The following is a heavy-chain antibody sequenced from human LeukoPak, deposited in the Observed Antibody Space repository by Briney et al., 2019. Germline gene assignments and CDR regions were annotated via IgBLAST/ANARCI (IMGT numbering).Heavy chain of an antibody. CDR3: ARGSAIAAAGTYYYYYGMDV. CDR1: GGTFSSYA. V-gene: IGHV1-69*13. CDR2: IIPIFGTA. D-gene: IGHD6-13*01. J-gene: IGHJ6*02. Sequence: ASVKVSCKASGGTFSSYAISWVRQAPGQGLGWMGGIIPIFGTANYAQKFQGRVTITADESTSTAYMELSSLRSEDTAVYYCARGSAIAAAGTYYYYYGMDVWGQGTTVTVSS.